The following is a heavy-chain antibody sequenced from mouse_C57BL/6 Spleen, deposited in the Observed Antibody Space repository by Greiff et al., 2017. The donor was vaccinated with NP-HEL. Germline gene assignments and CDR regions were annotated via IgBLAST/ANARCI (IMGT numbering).Heavy chain of an antibody. V-gene: IGHV3-6*01. CDR1: GYSITSGYY. J-gene: IGHJ3*01. Sequence: DVKLQESGPGLVKPSQSLSLTCSVTGYSITSGYYWNWIRQFPGNKLEWMGYISYDGSNNYNPSLKNRISITRDTSKNQFFLKLNSVTTEDTATYYCARETAQATVAYWGQGTLVTVSA. D-gene: IGHD3-2*02. CDR3: ARETAQATVAY. CDR2: ISYDGSN.